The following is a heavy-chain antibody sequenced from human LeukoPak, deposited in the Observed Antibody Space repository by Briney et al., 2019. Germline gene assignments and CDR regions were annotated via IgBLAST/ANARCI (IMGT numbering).Heavy chain of an antibody. CDR2: ISSSGSTI. CDR3: ARNPLGYCSGGSCYGDAFDI. CDR1: GFTLSSYE. D-gene: IGHD2-15*01. J-gene: IGHJ3*02. V-gene: IGHV3-48*03. Sequence: PGGSLRLSRAASGFTLSSYEMNWVRQAPGKGLVLVSYISSSGSTIYYADSAKGRSTISRDNDKNSLYLQMNSLRAEDTAVYYCARNPLGYCSGGSCYGDAFDIWGQRTMVTVSS.